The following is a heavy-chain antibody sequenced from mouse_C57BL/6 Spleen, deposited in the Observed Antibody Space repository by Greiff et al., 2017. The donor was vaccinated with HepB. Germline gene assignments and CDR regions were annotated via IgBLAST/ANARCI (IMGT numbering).Heavy chain of an antibody. D-gene: IGHD1-1*01. CDR1: GYTFTSYD. V-gene: IGHV1-85*01. CDR3: AYGSSLAWFAY. Sequence: VQLQQSGPELVKPGASVKLSCKASGYTFTSYDINWVKQRPGQGLEWIGWIYPRDGSTKYNEKFKGKATLTVDTSSSTVYMELHSLPSEDSAVYFCAYGSSLAWFAYWGQGTLVTVSA. J-gene: IGHJ3*01. CDR2: IYPRDGST.